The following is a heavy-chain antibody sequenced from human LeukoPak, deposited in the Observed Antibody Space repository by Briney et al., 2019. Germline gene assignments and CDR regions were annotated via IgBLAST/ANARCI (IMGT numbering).Heavy chain of an antibody. D-gene: IGHD1-26*01. CDR1: GYSFTDYY. J-gene: IGHJ5*02. V-gene: IGHV1-46*01. CDR3: ARDLSGSYFPNEANNWFDP. CDR2: INPSGGST. Sequence: ASVKVSCKASGYSFTDYYMHWVRQAPGQGLEWMGIINPSGGSTSYAQKFQGRVTMTRDTSTSTVYMELSSLRSEDTAVYYCARDLSGSYFPNEANNWFDPWGQGTLVTVSS.